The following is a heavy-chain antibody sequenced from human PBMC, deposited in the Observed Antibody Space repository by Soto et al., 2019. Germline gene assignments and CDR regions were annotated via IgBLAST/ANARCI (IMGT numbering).Heavy chain of an antibody. CDR1: GFTFSSYS. V-gene: IGHV3-48*01. Sequence: EVQLVESGGGLVQPGGPLRRSCAAPGFTFSSYSMNWVRQAPGKGLEWVSYISSSSSTIYYADSVKGRFTISRDNAKNSLYLQMNSLRAEDTAVYYCARGETTVTTAPLDYWGQGTLVTVSS. CDR3: ARGETTVTTAPLDY. J-gene: IGHJ4*02. D-gene: IGHD4-17*01. CDR2: ISSSSSTI.